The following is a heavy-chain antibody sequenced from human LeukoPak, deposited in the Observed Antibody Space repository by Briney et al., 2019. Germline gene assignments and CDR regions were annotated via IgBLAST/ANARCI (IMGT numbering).Heavy chain of an antibody. V-gene: IGHV3-23*01. CDR3: AKGGFTTWFDR. CDR1: GFTFSDYS. CDR2: IRSNGGET. D-gene: IGHD1-14*01. J-gene: IGHJ5*02. Sequence: GGSLRLSCAASGFTFSDYSMSWVRQAPGQGLEWVSSIRSNGGETYYADSVKGRFTVSRDNSKNTLSVQMNSLRAEDTAVYYCAKGGFTTWFDRWGQGTLVTVSS.